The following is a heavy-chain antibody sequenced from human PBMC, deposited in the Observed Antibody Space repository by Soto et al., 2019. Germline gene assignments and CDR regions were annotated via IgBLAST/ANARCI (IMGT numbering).Heavy chain of an antibody. CDR1: SGSINGRTYY. D-gene: IGHD1-26*01. J-gene: IGHJ4*02. Sequence: PSETLSLTCTVSSGSINGRTYYWGWIRQPPGTGLEWIASISYSGSTYYNPSLRSRVTISADTSNNQFSLKVRSVTAADTAVYFCARRSIRSTYIFDYWGQGRLVTV. CDR2: ISYSGST. V-gene: IGHV4-39*01. CDR3: ARRSIRSTYIFDY.